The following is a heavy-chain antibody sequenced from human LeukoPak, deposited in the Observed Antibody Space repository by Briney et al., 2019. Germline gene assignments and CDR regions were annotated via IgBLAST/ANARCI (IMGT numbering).Heavy chain of an antibody. CDR1: GFTSSSYW. D-gene: IGHD3-3*01. CDR3: VRYEMDV. V-gene: IGHV3-7*01. Sequence: GGSLRLSCAASGFTSSSYWMMWVRQAPGKGLEWVATIKTDGSENYHVDSVKGRFSISRDNTRNSLFLQLNSLRVEDTAVYYCVRYEMDVWGQGTTVTVSS. J-gene: IGHJ6*02. CDR2: IKTDGSEN.